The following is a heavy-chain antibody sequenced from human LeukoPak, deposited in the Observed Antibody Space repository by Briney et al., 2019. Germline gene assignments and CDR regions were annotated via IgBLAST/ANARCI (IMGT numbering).Heavy chain of an antibody. V-gene: IGHV3-7*01. D-gene: IGHD5-12*01. J-gene: IGHJ4*02. CDR1: GFSLSGYW. Sequence: PGRSLRLSCAAYGFSLSGYWMSWVRQAPGKGLEWVARLHADGNEKYFVHSVKGRFTVSRDNAKNSLYLQMNSLRVEDTAAYYCARGGYSFDYLGQGTLVTVSS. CDR2: LHADGNEK. CDR3: ARGGYSFDY.